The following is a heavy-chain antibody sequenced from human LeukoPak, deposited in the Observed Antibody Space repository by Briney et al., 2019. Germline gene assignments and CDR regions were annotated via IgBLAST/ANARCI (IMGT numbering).Heavy chain of an antibody. J-gene: IGHJ5*02. D-gene: IGHD2-2*01. CDR1: GGTFSSYA. CDR3: AIAGVVPAAYNWFDP. V-gene: IGHV1-69*01. Sequence: GSSVKVSCKASGGTFSSYAISGVRQAPGQGLEWMGGIIPIFGTANYAQKFQGRVTITADESTSTAYMELSSLRSEDTAVYYCAIAGVVPAAYNWFDPWGQGTLVTVSS. CDR2: IIPIFGTA.